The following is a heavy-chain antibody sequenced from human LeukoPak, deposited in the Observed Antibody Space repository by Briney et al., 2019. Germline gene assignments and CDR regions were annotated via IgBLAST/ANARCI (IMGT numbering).Heavy chain of an antibody. Sequence: PSETLSLTCTVSGGSISSYYRSWIRQPPGKGLEWVGYIYYSGSTNYNPSLKSRVTISVDTSKNQFSLKLSSVTAADTAVYYCARLVEMATINFDYWGQGTLVTVSS. CDR3: ARLVEMATINFDY. V-gene: IGHV4-59*01. D-gene: IGHD5-24*01. CDR2: IYYSGST. J-gene: IGHJ4*02. CDR1: GGSISSYY.